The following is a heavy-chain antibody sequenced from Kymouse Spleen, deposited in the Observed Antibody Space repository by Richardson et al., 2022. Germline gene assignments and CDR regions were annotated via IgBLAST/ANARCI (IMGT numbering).Heavy chain of an antibody. CDR2: ISWNSGSI. D-gene: IGHD1-26*01. J-gene: IGHJ4*02. CDR3: AKDSIVGAPYFDY. Sequence: EVQLVESGGGLVQPGRSLRLSCAASGFTFDDYAMHWVRQAPGKGLEWVSGISWNSGSIGYADSVKGRFTISRDNAKNSLYLQMNSLRAEDTALYYCAKDSIVGAPYFDYWGQGTLVTVSS. CDR1: GFTFDDYA. V-gene: IGHV3-9*01.